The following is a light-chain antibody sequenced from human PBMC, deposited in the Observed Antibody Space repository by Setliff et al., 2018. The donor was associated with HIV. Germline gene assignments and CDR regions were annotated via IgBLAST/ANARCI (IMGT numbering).Light chain of an antibody. CDR1: INNIGSYNR. J-gene: IGLJ1*01. V-gene: IGLV2-23*02. Sequence: QSVLTQPPSVSGSPGQSIIISCTGTINNIGSYNRVSWYQQRPGTAPKLIIFEVNKRPSGVSNRFSGSKSGSTASLAISGLQADDEGDYYCCSYAGTDTFVVFGTGTKV. CDR3: CSYAGTDTFVV. CDR2: EVN.